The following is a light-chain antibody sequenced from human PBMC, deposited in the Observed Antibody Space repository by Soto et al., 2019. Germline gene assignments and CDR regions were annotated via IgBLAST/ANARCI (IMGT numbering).Light chain of an antibody. J-gene: IGKJ4*01. CDR2: GAS. CDR3: QQYGNSPPIT. CDR1: QSVSSSY. Sequence: VMTQSPATLSLSPGDSATLSCRASQSVSSSYLAWYQQKPGQAPRLLIYGASTRATGIPDRFSGSGSGTDFTLTISRLEPEDFAVYYCQQYGNSPPITCGGGTKVDIK. V-gene: IGKV3-20*01.